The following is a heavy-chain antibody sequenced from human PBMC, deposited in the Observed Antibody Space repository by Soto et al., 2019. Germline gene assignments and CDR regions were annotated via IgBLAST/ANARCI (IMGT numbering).Heavy chain of an antibody. J-gene: IGHJ5*02. CDR1: GDSISNLDYF. CDR3: ARGRYCLTGRCFPNWLEP. CDR2: IYKSATT. D-gene: IGHD7-27*01. V-gene: IGHV4-30-4*01. Sequence: SETLSLTCSVSGDSISNLDYFWAWIRQPPGQALEYIGYIYKSATTYYNPSFESRVAISVDTSKSQFSLNVTSVTAADTAVYFCARGRYCLTGRCFPNWLEPWGQGALVTVSS.